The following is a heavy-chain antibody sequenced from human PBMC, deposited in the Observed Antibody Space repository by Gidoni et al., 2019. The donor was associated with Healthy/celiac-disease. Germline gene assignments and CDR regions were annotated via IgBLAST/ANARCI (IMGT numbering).Heavy chain of an antibody. J-gene: IGHJ2*01. CDR1: GFTFSSYW. Sequence: EVQLVESGGGLVQPGGSLRLSCAASGFTFSSYWMSWVRQAPGKGLEWVANIKQDGSEKYYVDSVKGRFTISRDNAKNSLYLQMNSLRAEDTAVYYCARDWQGIAENYWYFDLWGRGTLVTVSS. D-gene: IGHD6-13*01. V-gene: IGHV3-7*03. CDR2: IKQDGSEK. CDR3: ARDWQGIAENYWYFDL.